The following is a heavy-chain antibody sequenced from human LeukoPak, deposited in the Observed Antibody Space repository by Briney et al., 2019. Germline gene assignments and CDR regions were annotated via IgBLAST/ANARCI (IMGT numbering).Heavy chain of an antibody. CDR1: GFTFDDYA. D-gene: IGHD3-22*01. CDR3: AKVGDRYYDSSGYDY. CDR2: ISWNSGSI. J-gene: IGHJ4*02. V-gene: IGHV3-9*01. Sequence: PGGSLRLSCAASGFTFDDYAVHWVRQAPGKGLEWVSGISWNSGSIGYADSVKGRFTISRDNAKNSLYLQMNTLRPEDTAVYYCAKVGDRYYDSSGYDYWGQGTLVTVSS.